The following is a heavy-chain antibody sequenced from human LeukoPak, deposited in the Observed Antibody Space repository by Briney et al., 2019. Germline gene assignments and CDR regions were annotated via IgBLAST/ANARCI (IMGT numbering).Heavy chain of an antibody. CDR2: INWNGGGT. CDR3: ARGGKAMVTLSYYYYYMDV. Sequence: GGSLRLSCAASGFTFDDYGMSWVRQAPGKGLEWVSGINWNGGGTGYADSVKGRFTISRDNAKNSLYLQMNSLRAEDTALYYCARGGKAMVTLSYYYYYMDVWGKGTTVTVSS. D-gene: IGHD5-18*01. V-gene: IGHV3-20*04. J-gene: IGHJ6*03. CDR1: GFTFDDYG.